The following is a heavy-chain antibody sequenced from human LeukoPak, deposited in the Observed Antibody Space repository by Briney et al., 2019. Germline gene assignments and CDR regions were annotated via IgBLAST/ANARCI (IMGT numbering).Heavy chain of an antibody. Sequence: GGSLRLSCAASGFPFSAYAMSWVRQAPGKGLEWVSAISASGDTTYYADSVRGRFTISRDDSKNTLYLQMNSLRAGDTALYYCAKESLRGHSYGFDNWGQGTLVTVSS. J-gene: IGHJ4*02. CDR2: ISASGDTT. V-gene: IGHV3-23*01. CDR3: AKESLRGHSYGFDN. D-gene: IGHD5-18*01. CDR1: GFPFSAYA.